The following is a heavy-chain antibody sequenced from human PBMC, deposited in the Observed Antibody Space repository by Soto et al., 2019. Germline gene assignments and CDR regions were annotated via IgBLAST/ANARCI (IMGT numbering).Heavy chain of an antibody. D-gene: IGHD2-21*02. CDR2: IYHSGST. CDR1: GGSISSSNW. J-gene: IGHJ5*02. CDR3: ARDMVTLKWGHNWFDP. Sequence: SETLSLTCAVSGGSISSSNWWSWVRQPPGKGLEWIGEIYHSGSTNYNPSLKSRVTISVDKSKNQFSLKLSSVTAADTAVYYCARDMVTLKWGHNWFDPWGQGTLVTVSS. V-gene: IGHV4-4*02.